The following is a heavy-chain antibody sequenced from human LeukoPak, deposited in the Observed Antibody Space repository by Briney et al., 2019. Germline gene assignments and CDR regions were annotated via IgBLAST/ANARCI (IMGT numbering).Heavy chain of an antibody. CDR2: INQGGNEK. V-gene: IGHV3-7*01. J-gene: IGHJ5*02. Sequence: PGGSLRLSCAVSGFTFNTYWMTRLRQDPGKGLEWVASINQGGNEKYYVDSVKGRFTISRDNAKNSLYLQMNSLRAEDTAVYYCAKDKGARLFDPWGQGTLVTVSS. CDR3: AKDKGARLFDP. CDR1: GFTFNTYW. D-gene: IGHD6-25*01.